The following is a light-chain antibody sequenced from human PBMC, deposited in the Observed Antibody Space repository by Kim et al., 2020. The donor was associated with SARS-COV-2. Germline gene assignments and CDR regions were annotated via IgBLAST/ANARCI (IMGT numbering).Light chain of an antibody. CDR2: EVS. Sequence: SALTEPASVSGSIGQLITISCTGTSSDVGRYNLVSWYLQHPGRAPKLMIYEVSKRPSGVSNRFSGSKSGNTASLTISGLQAEDEADYYCCSYAGSSTYVFGTGTKVTVL. CDR3: CSYAGSSTYV. CDR1: SSDVGRYNL. J-gene: IGLJ1*01. V-gene: IGLV2-23*02.